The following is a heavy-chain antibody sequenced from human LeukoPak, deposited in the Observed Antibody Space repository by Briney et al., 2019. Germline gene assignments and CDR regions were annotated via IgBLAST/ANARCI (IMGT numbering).Heavy chain of an antibody. V-gene: IGHV4-30-4*01. CDR3: ARVSIQLAYCGGDCYSFDY. Sequence: PSETLSLTCTVSSGSVSSGSYYWSWIRQPPGKGLEWIGYIYYSGSTYYNPSLKSRVTISVDTSKNQFSLKLSSVTAADTAVYYCARVSIQLAYCGGDCYSFDYWGQGTLVTVSS. J-gene: IGHJ4*02. CDR2: IYYSGST. CDR1: SGSVSSGSYY. D-gene: IGHD2-21*02.